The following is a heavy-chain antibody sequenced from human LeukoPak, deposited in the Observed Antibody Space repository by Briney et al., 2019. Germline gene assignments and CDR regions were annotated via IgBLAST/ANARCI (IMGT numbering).Heavy chain of an antibody. CDR2: ISACNGNN. J-gene: IGHJ6*02. CDR1: RYTFPSYG. V-gene: IGHV1-18*01. CDR3: ARDHCSGGSCDGMDV. D-gene: IGHD2-15*01. Sequence: ASVTVSYQPSRYTFPSYGIIWVRQAPRQGLEWMGWISACNGNNSEAQKLQGRVTMTADTSASTAYMELRSMRSDDTAVYYCARDHCSGGSCDGMDVWGQGTTVTVSS.